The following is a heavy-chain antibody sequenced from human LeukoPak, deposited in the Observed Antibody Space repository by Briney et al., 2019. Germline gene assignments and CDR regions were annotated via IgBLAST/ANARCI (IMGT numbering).Heavy chain of an antibody. J-gene: IGHJ4*02. Sequence: QPGRSLRLSCAASGFTFSSYGMHWVRQAPGKGLEWVAVISYDGSNKYYADSVKGRFTISRDNSENTLYLQMNSLRAEDTAVYYCAKEGGSLNKPGYSSSWGDYWGQGTLVTVSS. CDR3: AKEGGSLNKPGYSSSWGDY. D-gene: IGHD6-13*01. V-gene: IGHV3-30*18. CDR2: ISYDGSNK. CDR1: GFTFSSYG.